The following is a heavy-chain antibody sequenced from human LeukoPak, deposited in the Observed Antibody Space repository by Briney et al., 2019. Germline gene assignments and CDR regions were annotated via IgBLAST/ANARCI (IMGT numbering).Heavy chain of an antibody. CDR1: GFTFNRYW. CDR3: AKVSLAYCGGDCSFDY. V-gene: IGHV3-23*01. Sequence: PGGSLRLSCAASGFTFNRYWMSWVRQAPGKGLEWVSAISGSGGSTYYADSVKGRFTISRDNSKNTLYLQMNSLRAEDTALYYCAKVSLAYCGGDCSFDYWGQGTLVTVSS. J-gene: IGHJ4*02. D-gene: IGHD2-21*02. CDR2: ISGSGGST.